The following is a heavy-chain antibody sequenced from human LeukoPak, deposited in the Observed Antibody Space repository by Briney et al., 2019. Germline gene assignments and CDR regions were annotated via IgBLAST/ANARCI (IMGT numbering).Heavy chain of an antibody. J-gene: IGHJ6*03. CDR1: GGSISSSSYY. V-gene: IGHV4-39*01. CDR3: ASIVVPAAIPGVAAAGYYYYYMDV. CDR2: IYYSGST. D-gene: IGHD2-2*02. Sequence: SETLSLTCTVSGGSISSSSYYWGWIRQPPGKGLEWIGSIYYSGSTYYNPSLKSRVTISVDTSKNQFSLKLSSVTAADTAVYYCASIVVPAAIPGVAAAGYYYYYMDVWGKGTTVTVSS.